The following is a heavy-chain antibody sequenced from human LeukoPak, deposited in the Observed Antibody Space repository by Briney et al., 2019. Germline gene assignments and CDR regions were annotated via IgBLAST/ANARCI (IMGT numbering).Heavy chain of an antibody. D-gene: IGHD6-19*01. V-gene: IGHV4-39*01. CDR3: ARRVSRWLADYYFDQ. Sequence: PSETLSLTCTVSGGSISSSSYYWGWIRQPPGKGLEWIGSIHYSGSTYYNPSLKSRVTISVDTSKNQFSLKLSSVTAADTAVYYCARRVSRWLADYYFDQWGREPWSPSPQ. J-gene: IGHJ4*02. CDR1: GGSISSSSYY. CDR2: IHYSGST.